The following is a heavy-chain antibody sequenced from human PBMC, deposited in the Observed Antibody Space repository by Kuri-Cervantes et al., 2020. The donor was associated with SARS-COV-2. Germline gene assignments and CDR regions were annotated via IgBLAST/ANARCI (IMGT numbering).Heavy chain of an antibody. CDR1: GFTFSNYG. Sequence: LSLTCAASGFTFSNYGIPWVRQAPGKGLEWVAVIWYDGSNKYYVDSVKGRFTITRDNSKNTLYLQMKSLRSEDTAVYYCARGLRFLEWLFHSEGGYYYYGMDVWGQGTTVTVSS. J-gene: IGHJ6*02. CDR3: ARGLRFLEWLFHSEGGYYYYGMDV. V-gene: IGHV3-33*01. D-gene: IGHD3-3*01. CDR2: IWYDGSNK.